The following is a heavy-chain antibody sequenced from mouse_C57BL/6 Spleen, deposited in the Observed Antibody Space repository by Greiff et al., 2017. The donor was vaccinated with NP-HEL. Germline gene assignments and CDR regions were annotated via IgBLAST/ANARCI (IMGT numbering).Heavy chain of an antibody. V-gene: IGHV14-4*01. CDR3: TTSPDSYFDV. CDR2: IDPENGDT. CDR1: GFNIKDDY. J-gene: IGHJ1*03. Sequence: EVKLMESGAELVRPGASVKLSCTASGFNIKDDYMHWVKQRPEQGLEWIGWIDPENGDTEYASKFQGKATITADTSSNTAYLQLSSLTSEDTAVYYCTTSPDSYFDVWGTGTTVTVSS.